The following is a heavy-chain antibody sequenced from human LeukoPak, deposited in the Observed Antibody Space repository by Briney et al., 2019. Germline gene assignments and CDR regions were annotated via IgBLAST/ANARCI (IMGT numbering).Heavy chain of an antibody. CDR1: GFTFSDSV. V-gene: IGHV3-73*01. CDR2: IRSKTKSGET. D-gene: IGHD3-3*01. Sequence: PGGSLRLSCYVSGFTFSDSVIHWVRHAAGKGLEWVGRIRSKTKSGETAYAASVKGRFTISRYDSKDTAYLQMNSLKPEDTAVYYCTSPAHDFDIWSGYYSLWGHGTQVTVSS. J-gene: IGHJ4*01. CDR3: TSPAHDFDIWSGYYSL.